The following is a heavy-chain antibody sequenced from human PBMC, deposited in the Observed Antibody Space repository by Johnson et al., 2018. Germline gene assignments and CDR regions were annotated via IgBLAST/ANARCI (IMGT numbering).Heavy chain of an antibody. J-gene: IGHJ6*02. V-gene: IGHV3-30*18. CDR1: GFTFSTYG. CDR3: AKELNDGDSGRYYCYYYYDGVDV. Sequence: VQLLESGGGVVQPGRSLRLSCAASGFTFSTYGMHWVRQAPGQGLEWVAVISYDGRNKYSADSVKGRFSISRDNSKNTLYLKKNSLRAEDTAVYSWAKELNDGDSGRYYCYYYYDGVDVWGQGTTVTVSS. D-gene: IGHD1-26*01. CDR2: ISYDGRNK.